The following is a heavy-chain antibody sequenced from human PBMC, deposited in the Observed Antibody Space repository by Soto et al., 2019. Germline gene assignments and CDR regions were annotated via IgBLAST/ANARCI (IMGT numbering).Heavy chain of an antibody. D-gene: IGHD3-10*01. CDR1: GFTFSSYG. J-gene: IGHJ6*02. Sequence: GGSLRLSCAASGFTFSSYGMHWVRQAPGKGLEWVAVIWYDGSNKYYADSVKGRFTISRDNSKHTLYLQMNSLRAEDTAVYYCARDSVPRITMVRGVIDYYYGMDVWGQGTTVTVSS. CDR2: IWYDGSNK. CDR3: ARDSVPRITMVRGVIDYYYGMDV. V-gene: IGHV3-33*01.